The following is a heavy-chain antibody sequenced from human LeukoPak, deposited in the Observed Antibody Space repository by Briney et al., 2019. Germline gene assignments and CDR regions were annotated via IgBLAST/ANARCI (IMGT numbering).Heavy chain of an antibody. J-gene: IGHJ5*02. V-gene: IGHV1-69*04. Sequence: ASVKVSCKASGGTFSSYAISWVRQAPGQGLEWMGRIIPILGIANYAQKFQGRVTITADKSTSTAYMELSSLRSEDTAVYYCARDLGYSSGWYGGGVNWFDPWGQGTLVTVSS. CDR1: GGTFSSYA. D-gene: IGHD6-19*01. CDR2: IIPILGIA. CDR3: ARDLGYSSGWYGGGVNWFDP.